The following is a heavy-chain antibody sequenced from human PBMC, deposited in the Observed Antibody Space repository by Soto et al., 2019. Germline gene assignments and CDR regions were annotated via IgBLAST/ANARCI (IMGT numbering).Heavy chain of an antibody. CDR3: AKATRGGAATLIRDY. J-gene: IGHJ4*02. CDR2: ISGSGGST. D-gene: IGHD6-13*01. Sequence: EVQLLESGGGLVQPGGSLRLSCAAAAFTFSIYAVSWVRQAPGKGLEWVSAISGSGGSTYYADSVKGRFTISRDNSKNTLYLQMNSLRADDTAVYYCAKATRGGAATLIRDYWGQGTLVTVSS. V-gene: IGHV3-23*01. CDR1: AFTFSIYA.